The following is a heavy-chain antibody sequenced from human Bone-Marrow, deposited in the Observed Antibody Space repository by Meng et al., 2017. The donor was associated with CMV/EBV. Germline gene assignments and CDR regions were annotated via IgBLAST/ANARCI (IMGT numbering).Heavy chain of an antibody. D-gene: IGHD6-13*01. Sequence: ASVKVFCKASGYTFTGYYMHWVRQAPGQGLEWMGWINPNSGGTNYAQKFQGRVTMTRDTSISTAYMELSRLRSDDTAVYYCARAGYSSSIYFDYWGQGTLVTVYS. CDR1: GYTFTGYY. CDR3: ARAGYSSSIYFDY. V-gene: IGHV1-2*02. J-gene: IGHJ4*02. CDR2: INPNSGGT.